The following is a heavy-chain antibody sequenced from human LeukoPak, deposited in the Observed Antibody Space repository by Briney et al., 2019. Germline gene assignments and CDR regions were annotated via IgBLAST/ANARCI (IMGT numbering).Heavy chain of an antibody. CDR2: INHSGST. D-gene: IGHD4-17*01. CDR1: GGSFSGYY. Sequence: PSETLSLTCAVYGGSFSGYYWSWIRQPPGKGLEWIGEINHSGSTNYNPSLKSRVTISVDTSKNQFSLKLSSVTAADTAVYYCASRSPVTTFDYGAKEPLVTASS. CDR3: ASRSPVTTFDY. J-gene: IGHJ4*01. V-gene: IGHV4-34*01.